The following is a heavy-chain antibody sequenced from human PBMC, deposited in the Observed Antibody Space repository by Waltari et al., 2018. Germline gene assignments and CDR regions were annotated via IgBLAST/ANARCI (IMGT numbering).Heavy chain of an antibody. CDR1: GFTVSSNY. J-gene: IGHJ6*02. CDR3: ARELGYCSGGSCYSGHYYYYGMDV. Sequence: EVQLVESGGGLIQPGGSLRLSCAASGFTVSSNYMSWVRQAPGKGLEWVSVIYSGGSTYYADSWKGRFTISRENSKNTLYLQMNSLRAEDTAVYYCARELGYCSGGSCYSGHYYYYGMDVWGQGTTVTVSS. CDR2: IYSGGST. V-gene: IGHV3-53*01. D-gene: IGHD2-15*01.